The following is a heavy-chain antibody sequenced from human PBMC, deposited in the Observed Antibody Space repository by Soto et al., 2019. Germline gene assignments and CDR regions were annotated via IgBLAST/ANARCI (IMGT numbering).Heavy chain of an antibody. Sequence: KPSETLSLTCAVSGGSISSSNWWSWVRQPPGKGLEWIGEIYHSGSTNYNPSLKSRVTISVDKSKNQFSLKLSSVTAADTAVYYCASAVPDAMGVGYYYYYGMDVWGQGTTVTVSS. V-gene: IGHV4-4*02. D-gene: IGHD2-2*01. CDR3: ASAVPDAMGVGYYYYYGMDV. CDR1: GGSISSSNW. J-gene: IGHJ6*02. CDR2: IYHSGST.